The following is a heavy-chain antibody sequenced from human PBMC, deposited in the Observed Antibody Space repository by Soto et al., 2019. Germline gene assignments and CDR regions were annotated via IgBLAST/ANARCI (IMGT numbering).Heavy chain of an antibody. Sequence: GGSLRLSCAASGFTFSSDTMNWVRQAPGKGLEWVSSISSSNSYIYYADSVKGRFTISRDNAKNSLYLQMNSLRADDTAVYYCAREFNDWYFDLWGRGTLVTVSS. J-gene: IGHJ2*01. CDR3: AREFNDWYFDL. CDR2: ISSSNSYI. CDR1: GFTFSSDT. V-gene: IGHV3-21*01.